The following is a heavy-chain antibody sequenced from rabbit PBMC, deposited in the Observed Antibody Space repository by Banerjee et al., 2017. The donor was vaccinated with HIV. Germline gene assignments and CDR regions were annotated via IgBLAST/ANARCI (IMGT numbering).Heavy chain of an antibody. CDR3: ARDAGGDGYSNGL. Sequence: QEQLEESGGDLVKPEGSLTLTCTASGFSFSNKYVMCWVRQAPGKGLEWIGCIDAGSGTTYYANWAKGRFTISKTSSTTVTLQMTSLTAADTATYFCARDAGGDGYSNGLWGPGTLVTVS. CDR2: IDAGSGTT. V-gene: IGHV1S45*01. D-gene: IGHD7-1*01. CDR1: GFSFSNKYV. J-gene: IGHJ6*01.